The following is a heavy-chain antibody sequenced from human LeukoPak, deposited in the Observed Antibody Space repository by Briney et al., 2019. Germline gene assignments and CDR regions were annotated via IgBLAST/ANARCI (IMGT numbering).Heavy chain of an antibody. CDR1: GYTFTSYD. D-gene: IGHD3-3*01. CDR2: MNPNSGNT. J-gene: IGHJ6*02. CDR3: ARVLYDFWSGYYTRRGYGMDV. Sequence: ASVKVSCKASGYTFTSYDINWVRQATGQGLEWMGWMNPNSGNTGYAQKFQGRVTMTRNTSISTAYMELSSLRSEDTAVYYCARVLYDFWSGYYTRRGYGMDVRGQGTTVTVSS. V-gene: IGHV1-8*01.